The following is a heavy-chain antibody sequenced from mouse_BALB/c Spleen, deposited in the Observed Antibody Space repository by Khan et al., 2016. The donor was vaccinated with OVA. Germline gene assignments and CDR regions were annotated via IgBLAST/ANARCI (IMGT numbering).Heavy chain of an antibody. D-gene: IGHD2-13*01. CDR1: GYTFTNYW. CDR2: IYTSDSYT. CDR3: TRGDPGNFDF. J-gene: IGHJ2*01. V-gene: IGHV1-69*02. Sequence: QVQLKESGAELVRPGASVTLSCKASGYTFTNYWINWVKQGPGQGLEWIGNIYTSDSYTNYNQKFKDKATLTVDKFSSTAYMQLSSPTSEGSAVYYCTRGDPGNFDFWGQGTTLTVSS.